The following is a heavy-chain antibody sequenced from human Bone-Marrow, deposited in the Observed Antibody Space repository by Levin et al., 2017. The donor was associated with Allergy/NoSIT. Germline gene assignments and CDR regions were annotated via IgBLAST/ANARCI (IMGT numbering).Heavy chain of an antibody. CDR3: AKDIGYCSSTSCRFGAFDI. J-gene: IGHJ3*02. V-gene: IGHV3-9*01. D-gene: IGHD2-2*03. CDR1: GFTFDDYA. Sequence: TGGSLRLSCAASGFTFDDYAMHWVRQAPGKGLEWVSGISWNSGSIGYADSVKGRFTISRDNAKNSLYLQMNSLRAEDTALYYCAKDIGYCSSTSCRFGAFDIWGQGTMVTVSS. CDR2: ISWNSGSI.